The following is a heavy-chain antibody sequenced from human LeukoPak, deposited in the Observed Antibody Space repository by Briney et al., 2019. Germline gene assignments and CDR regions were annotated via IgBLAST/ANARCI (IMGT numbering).Heavy chain of an antibody. CDR3: ASLHNFDLYY. D-gene: IGHD3-9*01. CDR2: IHYSGST. J-gene: IGHJ4*02. CDR1: GGSISSSSYY. V-gene: IGHV4-39*01. Sequence: PSETLSLTCTVPGGSISSSSYYWGWIRQPPGKGLEWIGSIHYSGSTYYNPSLNSRVTISEDTSKNQFSLKMSSVIAADTAVYYCASLHNFDLYYWGQGTLVTVSS.